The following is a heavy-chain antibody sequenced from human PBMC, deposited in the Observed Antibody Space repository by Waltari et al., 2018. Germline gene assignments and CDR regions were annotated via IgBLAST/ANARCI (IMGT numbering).Heavy chain of an antibody. CDR3: ARAGQTYYYDSSGYQYAFDI. V-gene: IGHV4-34*01. Sequence: QVQLQQWGAGLLKPSETLSLTCAVYGGSFSGYYWSWIRQPPGKGLEWIGEINHSGSTNYNPSLKSRVTISVDTSKNQFSLKLSSVTAADTAVYYCARAGQTYYYDSSGYQYAFDIWGQGTMVTVSS. CDR1: GGSFSGYY. D-gene: IGHD3-22*01. J-gene: IGHJ3*02. CDR2: INHSGST.